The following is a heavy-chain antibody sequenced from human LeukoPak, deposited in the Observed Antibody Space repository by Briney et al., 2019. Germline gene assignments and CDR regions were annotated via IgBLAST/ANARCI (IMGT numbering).Heavy chain of an antibody. V-gene: IGHV3-23*01. Sequence: GGSLRLSCAASGFTFSSYAMSWVRQAPGKGLEWVSAISGSGGSTYYADSVKGRFTISRDNSKSTLYLQMNSLRAEDTAVYYCAKGPGTYDFWSGYLISFDYWGQGTLVTVSS. CDR2: ISGSGGST. D-gene: IGHD3-3*01. CDR1: GFTFSSYA. CDR3: AKGPGTYDFWSGYLISFDY. J-gene: IGHJ4*02.